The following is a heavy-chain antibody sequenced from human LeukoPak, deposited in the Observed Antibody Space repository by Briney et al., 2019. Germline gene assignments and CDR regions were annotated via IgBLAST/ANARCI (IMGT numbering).Heavy chain of an antibody. CDR3: AKVNDSSGYYYGNLDY. V-gene: IGHV3-23*01. J-gene: IGHJ4*02. Sequence: GGSLRLSCAASGFTFSSYAMSWVRQAPGKGLEWVSAISGSGGSTYYADSVKGRFTISRDNSKNTLYLQMNSLRAEDTAVYYCAKVNDSSGYYYGNLDYWGQGTLVTVSS. D-gene: IGHD3-22*01. CDR1: GFTFSSYA. CDR2: ISGSGGST.